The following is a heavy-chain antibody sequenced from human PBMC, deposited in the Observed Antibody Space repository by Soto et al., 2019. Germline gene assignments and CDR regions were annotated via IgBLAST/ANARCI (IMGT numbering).Heavy chain of an antibody. D-gene: IGHD3-9*01. CDR1: GFTFSNYA. CDR3: AKDQGTGYYYFDY. CDR2: ISGSGGST. J-gene: IGHJ4*02. Sequence: GGPLRLCCAASGFTFSNYARSWVRQAPGKGLEWVSAISGSGGSTYYADSVKGRFTISRDNSKNTLYLQMNSLRAEDTAVYYCAKDQGTGYYYFDYWGQGTLVTVSS. V-gene: IGHV3-23*01.